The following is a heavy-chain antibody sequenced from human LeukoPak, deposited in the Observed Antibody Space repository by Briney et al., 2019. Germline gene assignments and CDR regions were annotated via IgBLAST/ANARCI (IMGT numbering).Heavy chain of an antibody. Sequence: GGSLRLSCAASGFTLSYFDMNWVRQAPGKGLEWVSSISTSSRYIYYIDSVRGRFTISRDDAKNSLHLEMNSLRAEDTAGYYCARADCSSSTCYLRRSWFDPWGQGTLVTVSS. J-gene: IGHJ5*02. D-gene: IGHD2-2*01. CDR2: ISTSSRYI. V-gene: IGHV3-21*01. CDR1: GFTLSYFD. CDR3: ARADCSSSTCYLRRSWFDP.